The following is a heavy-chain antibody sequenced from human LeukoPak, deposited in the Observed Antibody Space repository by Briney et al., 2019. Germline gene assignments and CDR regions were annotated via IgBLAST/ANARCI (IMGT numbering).Heavy chain of an antibody. D-gene: IGHD6-13*01. J-gene: IGHJ4*02. CDR1: GFTFNSYW. Sequence: PGGSLRLSCVASGFTFNSYWMSWVRQAPGKGLEWVANVQQEGSEKYYVDSVKGRFTISRDNAKNSVYLEMNSLRAEDTATYYCATTLTVATAGYFWGQGTLVTVSS. V-gene: IGHV3-7*01. CDR3: ATTLTVATAGYF. CDR2: VQQEGSEK.